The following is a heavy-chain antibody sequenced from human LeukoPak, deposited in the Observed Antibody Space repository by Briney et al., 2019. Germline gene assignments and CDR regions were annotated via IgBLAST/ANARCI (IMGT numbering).Heavy chain of an antibody. CDR3: ARGLPWGQNSLYGMDV. Sequence: GASVKVSCKASGYTFTSYGVSWVRQAPGQGLEGMGWISAYNGNTNYAQKVQARVTMTRDTSTSTAYMELRSLRSDDTAVYYCARGLPWGQNSLYGMDVWGQGTTVTVSS. V-gene: IGHV1-18*01. J-gene: IGHJ6*02. CDR2: ISAYNGNT. CDR1: GYTFTSYG. D-gene: IGHD7-27*01.